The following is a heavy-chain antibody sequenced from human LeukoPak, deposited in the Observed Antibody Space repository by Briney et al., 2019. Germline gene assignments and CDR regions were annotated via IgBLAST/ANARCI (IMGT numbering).Heavy chain of an antibody. CDR3: TTDTFTAEELRFDY. J-gene: IGHJ4*02. Sequence: GGSLRLSCAASGFTFSNAWMSWVRQAPGKGLEWVGRIKSKTDGGTTDYAAPVKGRFTISRDDSKNTLYLQMNSLKTEDTAVYYCTTDTFTAEELRFDYWGQGTLVTVSS. D-gene: IGHD1-26*01. CDR1: GFTFSNAW. CDR2: IKSKTDGGTT. V-gene: IGHV3-15*01.